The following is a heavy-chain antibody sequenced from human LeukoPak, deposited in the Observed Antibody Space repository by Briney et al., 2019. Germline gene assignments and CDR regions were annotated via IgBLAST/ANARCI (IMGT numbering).Heavy chain of an antibody. CDR2: ISGSGGST. Sequence: GGTLRLSCAASGFTFSSYAMSWVRQAPGKGLEWVSAISGSGGSTYYADSVKGRFTISRDNSKNTLYLQMNSLRAEDTAVYYCAKARYYDSSGLGQHWGQGTLVTVSS. CDR3: AKARYYDSSGLGQH. D-gene: IGHD3-22*01. J-gene: IGHJ1*01. V-gene: IGHV3-23*01. CDR1: GFTFSSYA.